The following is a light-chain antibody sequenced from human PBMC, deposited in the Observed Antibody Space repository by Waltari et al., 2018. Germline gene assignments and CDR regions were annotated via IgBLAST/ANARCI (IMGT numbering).Light chain of an antibody. J-gene: IGLJ1*01. CDR1: SSDIGAYNY. Sequence: QSALTQPASVSGSPGQSITISCTGTSSDIGAYNYVSWYQQHPGKAPKLMIYDVSGRPSGVSNRFSGSKSGNTASLTISGLQAEDEADYYCSSYTSSSTDVFGTGTKVTVL. CDR2: DVS. V-gene: IGLV2-14*03. CDR3: SSYTSSSTDV.